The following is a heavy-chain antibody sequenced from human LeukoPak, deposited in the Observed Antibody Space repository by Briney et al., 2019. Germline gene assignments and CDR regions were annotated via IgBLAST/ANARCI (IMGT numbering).Heavy chain of an antibody. CDR1: GYTFTTYA. CDR3: ARWGGSWYGPEDY. Sequence: ASVKVSCKASGYTFTTYAMNWVRQASGQGLEWMGWINPNSGGTNYAQKLQGRVTMTTDTSTSTAYMELRSLRSEDTAVYYCARWGGSWYGPEDYWGQGTLVTVSS. V-gene: IGHV1-18*01. CDR2: INPNSGGT. D-gene: IGHD6-13*01. J-gene: IGHJ4*02.